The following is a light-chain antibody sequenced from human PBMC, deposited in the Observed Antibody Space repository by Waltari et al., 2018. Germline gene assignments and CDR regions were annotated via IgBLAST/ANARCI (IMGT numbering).Light chain of an antibody. CDR1: QSIATY. Sequence: DTQLTQSPSSLSASVGDRVTITCRASQSIATYLNWYQQKPGKAPKLLVYTASSLQSGAPSRFSGSGSETDFSLTNNSLQPDDFATYYCQQTYSTIWTFGQGTKVEMK. J-gene: IGKJ1*01. V-gene: IGKV1-39*01. CDR2: TAS. CDR3: QQTYSTIWT.